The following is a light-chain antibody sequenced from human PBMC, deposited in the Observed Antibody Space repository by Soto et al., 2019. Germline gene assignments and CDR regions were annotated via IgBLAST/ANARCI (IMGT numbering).Light chain of an antibody. J-gene: IGLJ1*01. V-gene: IGLV2-11*01. Sequence: QSVLTQPRSVSGSPGQSVTISCTGTSSDVGHYNFVSWYLQHPGKAPKLIISDVSKRPSGVPDRFSGSKSGNTASLTISGLQAEDEADYYCCSYAGTSSLYVFGTGTQLTVL. CDR2: DVS. CDR3: CSYAGTSSLYV. CDR1: SSDVGHYNF.